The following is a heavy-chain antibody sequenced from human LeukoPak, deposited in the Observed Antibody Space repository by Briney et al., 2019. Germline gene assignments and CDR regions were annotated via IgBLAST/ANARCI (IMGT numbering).Heavy chain of an antibody. V-gene: IGHV3-48*04. J-gene: IGHJ4*02. CDR2: ISSSSTK. Sequence: GGSLRLSCAASGFTFSSYSMNWVRQAPGKGLEWVSYISSSSTKYYADSVKGRFTISRDNAKNSLYLQMNSLRAEDTAVYYCAKCLGAEEFDYWGQGTLVTVSS. CDR3: AKCLGAEEFDY. CDR1: GFTFSSYS. D-gene: IGHD1-26*01.